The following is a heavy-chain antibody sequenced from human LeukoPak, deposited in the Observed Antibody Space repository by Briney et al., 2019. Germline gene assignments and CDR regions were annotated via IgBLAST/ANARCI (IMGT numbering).Heavy chain of an antibody. D-gene: IGHD2-2*01. Sequence: AGTLSLTCAASGFTFSSYNRKWVRQAPGKGLEWLAYISNTSTYIYYAASEKGRSTISRDNAKNSLYLQMNRLSAEDTAVYYCARVDLGGSCSRTTCYATYWGQGILVTVSS. V-gene: IGHV3-21*01. J-gene: IGHJ4*02. CDR1: GFTFSSYN. CDR2: ISNTSTYI. CDR3: ARVDLGGSCSRTTCYATY.